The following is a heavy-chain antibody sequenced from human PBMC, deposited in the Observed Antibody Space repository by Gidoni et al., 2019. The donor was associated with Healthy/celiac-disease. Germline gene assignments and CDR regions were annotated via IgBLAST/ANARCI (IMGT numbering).Heavy chain of an antibody. D-gene: IGHD5-18*01. J-gene: IGHJ4*02. CDR2: ITHSGST. CDR3: ARPYSYGYSKGFGY. V-gene: IGHV4-34*01. Sequence: QVQLQQWGAGLLKPSETLSLTCAVYVGSFSGYYWSWIRQPPGKGLAWIGEITHSGSTNYNPSLKSRVTISVDTSKNQFSLKLSSVTAADTAVYYCARPYSYGYSKGFGYWGQGTLVTVSS. CDR1: VGSFSGYY.